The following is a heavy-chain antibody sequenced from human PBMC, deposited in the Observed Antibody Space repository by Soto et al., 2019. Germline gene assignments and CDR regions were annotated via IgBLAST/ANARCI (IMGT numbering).Heavy chain of an antibody. V-gene: IGHV4-39*01. Sequence: SETLSLTCSVSGDSITTNGYYWGWIRQPPGKGLQWIGNVYSTGSTFSHPSLTSRVFISVDTSKNKFSLRLTSVTAADTAVYYCARSHYTYGLLIDYPGPGITVTVYS. CDR3: ARSHYTYGLLIDY. D-gene: IGHD4-17*01. CDR2: VYSTGST. CDR1: GDSITTNGYY. J-gene: IGHJ4*02.